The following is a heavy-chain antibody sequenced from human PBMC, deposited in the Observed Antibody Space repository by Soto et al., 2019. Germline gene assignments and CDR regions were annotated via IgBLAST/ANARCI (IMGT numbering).Heavy chain of an antibody. CDR1: GFTVSSKY. J-gene: IGHJ6*04. CDR2: INSGGSI. D-gene: IGHD2-15*01. CDR3: TGGDGHCSGGICYGIPMDI. V-gene: IGHV3-66*01. Sequence: EVQLVESGGGLVQPGGSLRLSCAASGFTVSSKYMSWVRQAPGKGLEWVSLINSGGSISYADSVKARFTISRDNSENTLYLQMSSLGVEDPGFYYCTGGDGHCSGGICYGIPMDIWGKGTTVTGSS.